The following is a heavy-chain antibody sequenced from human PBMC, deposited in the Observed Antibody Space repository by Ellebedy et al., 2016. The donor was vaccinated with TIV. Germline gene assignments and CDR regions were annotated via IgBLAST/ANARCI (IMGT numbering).Heavy chain of an antibody. V-gene: IGHV4-38-2*02. D-gene: IGHD1-1*01. CDR2: IHHSGST. J-gene: IGHJ4*02. Sequence: SETLSLTCTVSGYSISSGYYWGWIRQPPGRGLEWLGSIHHSGSTYYNPSLKSRATISRHTSKNEFSLRLSSVTAADTAVYYCARGFTTGTNFDYWGQGTLVTVSS. CDR3: ARGFTTGTNFDY. CDR1: GYSISSGYY.